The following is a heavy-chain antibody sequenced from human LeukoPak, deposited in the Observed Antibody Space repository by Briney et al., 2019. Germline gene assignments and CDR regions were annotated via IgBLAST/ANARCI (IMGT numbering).Heavy chain of an antibody. CDR1: GFTFSNYW. Sequence: GGSLRLSCAASGFTFSNYWMSWVRQAPGKGLEWVANIKQDGSEKDYVDFMKGRFTISRDNAKNSVYLQVNSLRAEDTAVYHCGRIGYRSSSFDYGGQGPLVPVSS. V-gene: IGHV3-7*01. J-gene: IGHJ4*02. CDR2: IKQDGSEK. CDR3: GRIGYRSSSFDY. D-gene: IGHD6-13*01.